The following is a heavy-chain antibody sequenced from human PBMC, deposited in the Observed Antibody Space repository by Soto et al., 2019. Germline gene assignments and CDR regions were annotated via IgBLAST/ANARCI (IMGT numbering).Heavy chain of an antibody. CDR1: EFSFSNYS. D-gene: IGHD3-16*01. J-gene: IGHJ3*02. CDR3: AKHTWGAVSDAFDI. Sequence: PVGSLRLACAASEFSFSNYSMGWVRQAPGKGLEWVSSITNTGARTYYADAVTGRFTVSRDNSKNTMFLLMDSLRADDTAVYYCAKHTWGAVSDAFDIWGRGTMVTVSS. CDR2: ITNTGART. V-gene: IGHV3-23*01.